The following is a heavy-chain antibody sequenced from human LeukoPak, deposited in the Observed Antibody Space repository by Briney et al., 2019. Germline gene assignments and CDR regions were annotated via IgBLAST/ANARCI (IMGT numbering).Heavy chain of an antibody. CDR2: INVGNGNT. CDR3: ARVGRIVGATRWFDP. CDR1: GYTFTSYA. Sequence: ASVKVSCKASGYTFTSYAIHWVRQAPGQRLEWMGWINVGNGNTKYSQKFQGRVTITRDTSTSTAYMELRSLRSDDTAVYYCARVGRIVGATRWFDPWGQGTLVTVSS. D-gene: IGHD1-26*01. V-gene: IGHV1-3*01. J-gene: IGHJ5*02.